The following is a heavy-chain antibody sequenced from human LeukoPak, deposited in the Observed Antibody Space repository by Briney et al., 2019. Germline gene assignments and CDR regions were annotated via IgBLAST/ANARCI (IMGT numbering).Heavy chain of an antibody. CDR2: INPNSGGT. D-gene: IGHD4/OR15-4a*01. J-gene: IGHJ4*02. Sequence: RQAPGKELEWKRWINPNSGGTKYAQKFHGRVTMTRDTSISTAYMELSRLRSDDTAVYYCATDGADWGQGTLVTVTS. V-gene: IGHV1-2*02. CDR3: ATDGAD.